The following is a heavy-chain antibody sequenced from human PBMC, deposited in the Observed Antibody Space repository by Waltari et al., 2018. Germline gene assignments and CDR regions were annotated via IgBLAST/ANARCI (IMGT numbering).Heavy chain of an antibody. CDR1: GFIFTNYG. D-gene: IGHD5-18*01. V-gene: IGHV3-30*18. J-gene: IGHJ6*02. CDR3: AKANLIQDYFYYFGMDV. Sequence: QEQLVESGGGVVQPGRSLRLSCEASGFIFTNYGLHWVRQAPGKGLEWVGVISYDGTNKFYADSVKGRFTISRYNSKHILYLHMDSLRTEDTAVYHCAKANLIQDYFYYFGMDVWGQGTTVTVSS. CDR2: ISYDGTNK.